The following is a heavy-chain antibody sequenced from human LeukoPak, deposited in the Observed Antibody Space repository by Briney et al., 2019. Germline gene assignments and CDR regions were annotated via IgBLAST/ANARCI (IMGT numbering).Heavy chain of an antibody. J-gene: IGHJ4*02. CDR1: GFTFSSYA. CDR3: AKTGNNNEGSFDF. Sequence: TGGSLRLSCATSGFTFSSYAMSWVRQAPGKGLEWVSAISGSGAATYYADSVKVRFTISRDNSKNTLYLQMNSLRAEDTAIYYYAKTGNNNEGSFDFWGQGTLVTVSS. D-gene: IGHD1/OR15-1a*01. V-gene: IGHV3-23*01. CDR2: ISGSGAAT.